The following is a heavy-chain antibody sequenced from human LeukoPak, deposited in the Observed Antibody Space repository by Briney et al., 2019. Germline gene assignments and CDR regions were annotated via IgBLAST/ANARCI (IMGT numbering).Heavy chain of an antibody. CDR2: IIPILGIA. CDR1: GGTFSSYA. V-gene: IGHV1-69*04. Sequence: SVKVSCKASGGTFSSYAISWVRQAPGQGLEWMGRIIPILGIANYAQKFQGRVTITADKSTSTAYMELSSLRSEDTAVYYCARVGYSNSYDYWGQGTLVTVSP. J-gene: IGHJ4*02. CDR3: ARVGYSNSYDY. D-gene: IGHD4-11*01.